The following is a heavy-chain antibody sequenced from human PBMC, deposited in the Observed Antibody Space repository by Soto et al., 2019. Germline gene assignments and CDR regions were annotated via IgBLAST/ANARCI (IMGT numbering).Heavy chain of an antibody. Sequence: EVQLVESGGGLVQPGGSLRLSCAASGFTFSSFWMHWVRQAPGKGLEWVSRASPDGTSTSYADSVKGRFTISRDNAKNTLFMQMNSLRAEETAVYYCTRHGSGDYFLFDPWGQGPLVTVSS. CDR2: ASPDGTST. CDR1: GFTFSSFW. D-gene: IGHD4-17*01. V-gene: IGHV3-74*01. J-gene: IGHJ5*02. CDR3: TRHGSGDYFLFDP.